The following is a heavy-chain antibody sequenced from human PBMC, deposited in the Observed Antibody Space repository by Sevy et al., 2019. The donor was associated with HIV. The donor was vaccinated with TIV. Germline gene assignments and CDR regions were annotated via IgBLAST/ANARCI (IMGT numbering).Heavy chain of an antibody. CDR3: ATTKEYYDSSGYPFDY. Sequence: ASVKVSCKVSGYTLAKFSIHWVRQAPGKGLEWMTSFDPEDGDPEDGKTIYAQKFLGRVTMTEDTSTDTAYMGLSSLRSADTAVYYCATTKEYYDSSGYPFDYWGQGTLVTVSS. J-gene: IGHJ4*02. CDR2: FDPEDGDPEDGKT. V-gene: IGHV1-24*01. CDR1: GYTLAKFS. D-gene: IGHD3-22*01.